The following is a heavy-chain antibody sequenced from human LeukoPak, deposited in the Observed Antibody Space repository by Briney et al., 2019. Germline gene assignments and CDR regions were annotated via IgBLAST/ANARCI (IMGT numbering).Heavy chain of an antibody. CDR3: ASSSWYALDY. V-gene: IGHV3-48*03. CDR1: GLTFSSYE. D-gene: IGHD6-13*01. Sequence: GGALRLSCAASGLTFSSYEMNWVRQAPGKGLEWISYISSSGSTMYYADSVKGRFTISRDNAKNSLYLQMSSLRAEDTAIYYCASSSWYALDYWGQGTLVTVSS. J-gene: IGHJ4*02. CDR2: ISSSGSTM.